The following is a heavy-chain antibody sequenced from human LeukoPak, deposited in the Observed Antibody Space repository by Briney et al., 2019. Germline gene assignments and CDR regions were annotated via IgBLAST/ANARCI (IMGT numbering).Heavy chain of an antibody. CDR3: ARRVPYGSGTQL. CDR1: GGSISSYY. V-gene: IGHV4-59*01. D-gene: IGHD3-10*01. CDR2: IYYSGST. J-gene: IGHJ4*02. Sequence: KPSETLSLTCTVSGGSISSYYWSWIRQPPGKGLEWIGYIYYSGSTNYDPSLKSRVTISVDTSKNQFSLKLSSVTAADTAVYYCARRVPYGSGTQLWGQGTLVTVSS.